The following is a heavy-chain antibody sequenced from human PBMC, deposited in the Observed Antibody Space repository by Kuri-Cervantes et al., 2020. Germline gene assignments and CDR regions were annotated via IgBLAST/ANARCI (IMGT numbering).Heavy chain of an antibody. J-gene: IGHJ5*02. V-gene: IGHV1-2*02. D-gene: IGHD2-2*02. CDR2: IHPNSGGT. CDR1: GYTFTGYY. Sequence: ASVKVSCKASGYTFTGYYMHWVRQAPGQGLEWMGWIHPNSGGTNYAQKLQGRVTMTRDTSISTAYMELSRLRSDDTAVYYCARGLYPRGWFDPWGRGTLVTVSS. CDR3: ARGLYPRGWFDP.